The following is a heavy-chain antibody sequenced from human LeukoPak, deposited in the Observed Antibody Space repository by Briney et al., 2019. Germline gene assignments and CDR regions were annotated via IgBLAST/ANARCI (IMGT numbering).Heavy chain of an antibody. J-gene: IGHJ4*02. V-gene: IGHV4-34*01. CDR2: INHSGST. CDR1: GGSFSGYY. Sequence: SETLSLTCAVHGGSFSGYYWSWIRQPPGKGLEWIGEINHSGSTNYNPSLKSRVTISVDTSKNQFSLKLSSVTAADTAVYYCARGRYDYIWGSYRPFDYWGQGTLVTVSS. D-gene: IGHD3-16*02. CDR3: ARGRYDYIWGSYRPFDY.